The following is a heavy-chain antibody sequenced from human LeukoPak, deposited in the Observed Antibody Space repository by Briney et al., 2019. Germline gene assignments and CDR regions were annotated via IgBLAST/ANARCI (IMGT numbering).Heavy chain of an antibody. J-gene: IGHJ6*03. Sequence: ASVKVSCKASGYTFTGYYMHWVRQAPGQGLEWMGWINPNSGVTNYAQKFQGRVTMTRDTSISTAYMELSRLRSDDTAVYYCASVGATTPHYFYYYYMDVWGKGTTVTVSS. CDR2: INPNSGVT. D-gene: IGHD1-26*01. CDR1: GYTFTGYY. V-gene: IGHV1-2*02. CDR3: ASVGATTPHYFYYYYMDV.